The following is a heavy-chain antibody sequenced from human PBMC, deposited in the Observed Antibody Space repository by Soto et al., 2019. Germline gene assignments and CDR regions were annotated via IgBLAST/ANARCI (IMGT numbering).Heavy chain of an antibody. Sequence: PGESLKISCEGSGYRFTAYSIAWVRQMPGRGLEYMGIFNPSDSAPTHSPSFQGQVTISLDRSTNTAFLQWTSLKASDSAFYYCARQNGPRGWYQIDHWGQGTQVTFSS. J-gene: IGHJ4*02. CDR1: GYRFTAYS. D-gene: IGHD6-19*01. CDR2: FNPSDSAP. V-gene: IGHV5-51*01. CDR3: ARQNGPRGWYQIDH.